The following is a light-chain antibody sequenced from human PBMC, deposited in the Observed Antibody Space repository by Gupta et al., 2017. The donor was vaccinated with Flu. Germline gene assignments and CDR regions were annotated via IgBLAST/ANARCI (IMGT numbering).Light chain of an antibody. CDR1: QSISSY. Sequence: DIQMTQSTSSLSASVGDRVTITCRASQSISSYLNWYQQKPGKAPKLLIYAASSLQSGVPSRFSGSGSGTDFILNISILQPEEFATYYCQQIYSTPWTFGQGTKVEIK. V-gene: IGKV1-39*01. J-gene: IGKJ1*01. CDR3: QQIYSTPWT. CDR2: AAS.